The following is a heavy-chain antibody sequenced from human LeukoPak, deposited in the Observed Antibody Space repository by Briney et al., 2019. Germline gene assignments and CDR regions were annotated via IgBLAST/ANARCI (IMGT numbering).Heavy chain of an antibody. Sequence: PGGSLRLSCAASGFTFSSYDMHWVRQATGKGLEWVSAIGTAGDTYYPGSVKGRFTISRENAKNSLYLQMNSLRAGDTAVYYCARGARGTMAFDIWGQGTMVTVSS. D-gene: IGHD3-10*01. CDR2: IGTAGDT. CDR3: ARGARGTMAFDI. V-gene: IGHV3-13*01. CDR1: GFTFSSYD. J-gene: IGHJ3*02.